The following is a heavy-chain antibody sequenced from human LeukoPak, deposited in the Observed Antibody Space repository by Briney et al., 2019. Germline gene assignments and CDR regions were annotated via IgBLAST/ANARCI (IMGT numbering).Heavy chain of an antibody. V-gene: IGHV3-15*01. J-gene: IGHJ5*02. CDR3: AKYCISADCYANWFGP. CDR1: GFTLSSAW. D-gene: IGHD2-2*01. CDR2: SKSKTDGATT. Sequence: PGGSLRLSCAGSGFTLSSAWMTWVRQAPGKGLEWVGLSKSKTDGATTDYAAPVKGRFTISRDDSKNTLYLQMNSLKTEDTAVYYCAKYCISADCYANWFGPWGQGTLVTVSS.